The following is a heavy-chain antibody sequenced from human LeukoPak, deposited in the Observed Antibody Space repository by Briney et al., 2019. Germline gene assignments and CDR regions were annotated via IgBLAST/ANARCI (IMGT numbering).Heavy chain of an antibody. CDR1: GFTFSSYA. CDR3: AKDGKYYDFWSGYSRVAPPYYFDY. Sequence: GGSLRLSCAASGFTFSSYAMSWVRQAPGKGLEWVSAISGSGGSTYYADSVKGRFTISRDNSKNTLYLQMNSLRAEDTAVYYCAKDGKYYDFWSGYSRVAPPYYFDYWGQGTLVTVSS. D-gene: IGHD3-3*01. CDR2: ISGSGGST. J-gene: IGHJ4*02. V-gene: IGHV3-23*01.